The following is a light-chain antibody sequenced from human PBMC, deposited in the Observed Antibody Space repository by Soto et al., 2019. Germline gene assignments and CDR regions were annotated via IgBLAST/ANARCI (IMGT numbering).Light chain of an antibody. CDR3: QQRSYWLS. CDR1: QSVSNY. J-gene: IGKJ4*01. Sequence: EIVLTQSPATLSLSPGERATLSCRASQSVSNYLAWYQQKPGQAPRLLIYEASNRASGIPARFSGSVSGTDFTLTISSLEPEDFAVYYCQQRSYWLSFGGGTKVEIQ. V-gene: IGKV3-11*01. CDR2: EAS.